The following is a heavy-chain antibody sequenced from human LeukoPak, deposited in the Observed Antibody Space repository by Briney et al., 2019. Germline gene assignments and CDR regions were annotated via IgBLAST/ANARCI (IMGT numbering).Heavy chain of an antibody. J-gene: IGHJ5*02. CDR2: ISGSGGST. Sequence: PGGSLRLSCAASGFTFSSYAMSWVRQAPGKGLEWVSAISGSGGSTYYADSVKGRFTISRDNSKNTLYLQMNSLRAEDTAVYYCAKDRTTQGYCSSTSCYPYNWFDPWGQGTLVTVSS. V-gene: IGHV3-23*01. CDR1: GFTFSSYA. CDR3: AKDRTTQGYCSSTSCYPYNWFDP. D-gene: IGHD2-2*01.